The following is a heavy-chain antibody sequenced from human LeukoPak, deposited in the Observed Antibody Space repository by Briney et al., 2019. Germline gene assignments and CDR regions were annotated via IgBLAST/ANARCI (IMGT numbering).Heavy chain of an antibody. CDR1: GYTFTGYY. V-gene: IGHV1-2*02. J-gene: IGHJ5*02. CDR3: ARVWIGHKGNWFDP. CDR2: INPNSGGT. Sequence: GASVKVSCKASGYTFTGYYMHWVRQAPGQGLEWMGWINPNSGGTNYAQKFQGRVTMTRDTSISTAYMELSRLRSDDTAVYYCARVWIGHKGNWFDPWGQGTLVTVSS. D-gene: IGHD3-10*01.